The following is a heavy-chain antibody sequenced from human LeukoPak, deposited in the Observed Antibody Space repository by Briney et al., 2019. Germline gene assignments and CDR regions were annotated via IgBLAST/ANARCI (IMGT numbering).Heavy chain of an antibody. J-gene: IGHJ4*02. Sequence: SETLSLTCAVYGGSFSGYYWNWIRQPPGKELEWIGEINHSGSTNYNPSLKSRVTISVDTSKNQFSLKVSSVTAADTAVYYCARVAAAGMIWGQGTLVTVSS. CDR1: GGSFSGYY. D-gene: IGHD6-13*01. V-gene: IGHV4-34*01. CDR2: INHSGST. CDR3: ARVAAAGMI.